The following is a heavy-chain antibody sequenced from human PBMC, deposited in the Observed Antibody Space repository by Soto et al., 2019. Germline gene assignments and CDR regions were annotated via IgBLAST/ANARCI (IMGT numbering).Heavy chain of an antibody. V-gene: IGHV1-2*04. CDR2: INPNSGGT. J-gene: IGHJ4*02. Sequence: QVQLVQSGAEVKKPGASVKVSCKASGYTFTGYYMHWVRQAPGQGLEWMGWINPNSGGTNYAQKFQGWVTMTRDTSIGTTYLELSRRRCDGTAVYDCARGAIVGATVAHDYWGQGTLVTVSS. D-gene: IGHD1-26*01. CDR1: GYTFTGYY. CDR3: ARGAIVGATVAHDY.